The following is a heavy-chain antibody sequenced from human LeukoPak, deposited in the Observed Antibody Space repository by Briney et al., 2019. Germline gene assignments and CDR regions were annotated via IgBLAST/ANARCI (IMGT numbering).Heavy chain of an antibody. CDR2: IWYDGSNK. CDR3: ARESAETFDY. CDR1: GFTFSSYG. V-gene: IGHV3-33*01. J-gene: IGHJ4*02. Sequence: PGGSLRLSCAASGFTFSSYGMHWVRQAPGKGLERVAVIWYDGSNKYYADSVKGRFTISRDNSKNTLYLQMNSLRAEDTAVYYCARESAETFDYWGQGTLVTVSS.